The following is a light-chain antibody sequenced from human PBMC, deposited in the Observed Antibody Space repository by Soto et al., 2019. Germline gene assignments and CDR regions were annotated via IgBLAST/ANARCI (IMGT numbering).Light chain of an antibody. CDR1: QSVADN. CDR3: QQYGNSPQT. V-gene: IGKV3-15*01. J-gene: IGKJ1*01. CDR2: GAS. Sequence: EVVITQSPATLSVSPGERVTLSCRSSQSVADNLAWFQQKPGQGPRLLIYGASTRATGIPARFSGSGSGTDFTLTISRLEPEDFAVYYCQQYGNSPQTFGQGTKVDI.